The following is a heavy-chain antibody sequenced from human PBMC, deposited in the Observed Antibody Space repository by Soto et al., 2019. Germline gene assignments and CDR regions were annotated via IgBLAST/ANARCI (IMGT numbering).Heavy chain of an antibody. J-gene: IGHJ4*02. CDR3: ATTSIYGDRGDY. Sequence: QVQVQQSGAEVKEPGASVRISCKASGYTFISYYMYWVRQAPGQGLEWMGIIDPSGARTTYAKRFRGRVTMTWDTSRGTVYMAMTSLRPDDTAVYFCATTSIYGDRGDYWGQGTVVSVSS. CDR2: IDPSGART. CDR1: GYTFISYY. V-gene: IGHV1-46*01. D-gene: IGHD4-17*01.